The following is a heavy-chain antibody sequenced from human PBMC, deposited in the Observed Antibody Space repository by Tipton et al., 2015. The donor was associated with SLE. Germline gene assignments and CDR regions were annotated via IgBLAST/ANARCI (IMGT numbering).Heavy chain of an antibody. CDR2: TRSKVDSYTT. Sequence: SLRLSCAASGFTLSDHFMYWVRQAPGKGLEWVGRTRSKVDSYTTEYAASVQGRFTISRDDLNDSLYLQMNSLKTEDTAVYYCARGNDFWSGYFHYMGVWGKGPTVTVPS. J-gene: IGHJ6*03. CDR3: ARGNDFWSGYFHYMGV. V-gene: IGHV3-72*01. CDR1: GFTLSDHF. D-gene: IGHD3-3*01.